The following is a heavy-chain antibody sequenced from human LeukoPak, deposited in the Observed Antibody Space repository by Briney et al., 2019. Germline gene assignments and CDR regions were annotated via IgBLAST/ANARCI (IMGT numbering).Heavy chain of an antibody. Sequence: SETLSLTCAVSGGSISSGGYSWSWIRQPPGKGLEWIGYIYHSGSTYYNPSLKSRVTISVDRSKNQFSLKLSSVTAADTAVYYCARGASRGGRFYFDYWGQGTLVTVSS. D-gene: IGHD3-10*01. V-gene: IGHV4-30-2*01. CDR3: ARGASRGGRFYFDY. J-gene: IGHJ4*02. CDR2: IYHSGST. CDR1: GGSISSGGYS.